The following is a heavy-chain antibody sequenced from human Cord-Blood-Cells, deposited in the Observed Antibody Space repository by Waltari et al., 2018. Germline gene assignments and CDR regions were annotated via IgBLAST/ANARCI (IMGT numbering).Heavy chain of an antibody. J-gene: IGHJ6*02. Sequence: QVQLVESGGGVVQPGRSLRLSCAASGFTFSSYGMHWVRQAPGKGLEWVAVISDDGSNKDYAGSVKGRFTISRDNSKNTLYLQMNSLRAEDTAVYYCAKDVSITIFGVVSGMDVWGQGTTVTVSS. V-gene: IGHV3-30*18. CDR2: ISDDGSNK. D-gene: IGHD3-3*01. CDR1: GFTFSSYG. CDR3: AKDVSITIFGVVSGMDV.